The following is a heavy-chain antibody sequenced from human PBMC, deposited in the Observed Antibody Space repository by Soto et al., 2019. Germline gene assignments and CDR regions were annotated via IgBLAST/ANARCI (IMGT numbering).Heavy chain of an antibody. J-gene: IGHJ6*02. V-gene: IGHV4-34*01. CDR1: GGSFSGYY. CDR2: INHSGST. D-gene: IGHD3-16*01. Sequence: PSETLSLTCAVYGGSFSGYYWSWIRQPPGKGLEWIGEINHSGSTNYNPSLKSRVTISVDTSKNQFSLKLSSVTAADTAVYYCARFTARGAVLGETANYYYYYGMDVWGQGTTVTVSS. CDR3: ARFTARGAVLGETANYYYYYGMDV.